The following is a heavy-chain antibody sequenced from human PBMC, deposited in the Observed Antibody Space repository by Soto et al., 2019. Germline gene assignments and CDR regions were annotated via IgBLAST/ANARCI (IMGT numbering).Heavy chain of an antibody. Sequence: ITLKESGPTLVKPTQTLTLTCTFSGFSLNTGGVGVGWVRQPRGKAMEWLALIYWDDDERYRPSLWSRLNSNTATIKNQGVLTRTNMDAEYTATYSCVRKWRYYGGDDYYGRDAWGKGTTVTVSS. V-gene: IGHV2-5*02. CDR1: GFSLNTGGVG. CDR3: VRKWRYYGGDDYYGRDA. J-gene: IGHJ6*04. CDR2: IYWDDDE. D-gene: IGHD3-10*01.